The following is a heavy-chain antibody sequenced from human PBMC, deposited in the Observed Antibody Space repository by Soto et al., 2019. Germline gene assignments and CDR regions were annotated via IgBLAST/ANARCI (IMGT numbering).Heavy chain of an antibody. CDR3: AHRRGYYGSGSYGY. Sequence: QITLKESGPTLVKPTQTLTLTCTFSGFSLSTSGVGVGWIRQPPGKALEWLALIYWDDDKRYSPSLKSRLTITKDTSKNQVVLTMTHMDPVDTATYYCAHRRGYYGSGSYGYWGQGTLVTVSS. D-gene: IGHD3-10*01. CDR1: GFSLSTSGVG. CDR2: IYWDDDK. V-gene: IGHV2-5*02. J-gene: IGHJ4*02.